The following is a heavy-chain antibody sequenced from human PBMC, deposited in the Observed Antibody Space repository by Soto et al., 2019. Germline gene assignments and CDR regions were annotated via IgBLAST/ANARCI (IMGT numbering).Heavy chain of an antibody. CDR3: ARSFRGVSLD. D-gene: IGHD3-16*01. CDR1: GGSFSYYY. Sequence: QVQLQQWGPGLLKPSETLSLTCSVNGGSFSYYYWSWIRQSPGKVLEWIGEINHSGTINVNPSLKGRVIISIDTSAHQFAPTLRSVTAADTAIYDCARSFRGVSLDWGKVPLVTVSS. CDR2: INHSGTI. J-gene: IGHJ4*02. V-gene: IGHV4-34*02.